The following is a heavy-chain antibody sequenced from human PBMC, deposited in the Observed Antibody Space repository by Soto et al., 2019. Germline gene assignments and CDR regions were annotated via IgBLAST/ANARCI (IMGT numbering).Heavy chain of an antibody. CDR3: VRLEGLATISYYFNF. V-gene: IGHV4-39*01. J-gene: IGHJ4*02. Sequence: QLQLQESGPGLVKPSEALSLTCSVSGGSISSSSYYWGWIRQPPGKGLEWIGSIYYSGSTYYNPSLKSRGTISIDKSKNQFSLKLSSLTAADTAVYYCVRLEGLATISYYFNFWGQGTLVTVSS. CDR2: IYYSGST. CDR1: GGSISSSSYY. D-gene: IGHD3-9*01.